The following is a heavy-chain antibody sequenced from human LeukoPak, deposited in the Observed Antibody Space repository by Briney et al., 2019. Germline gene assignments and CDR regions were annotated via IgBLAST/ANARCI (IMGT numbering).Heavy chain of an antibody. Sequence: SETLSLTCAVYGGSFSGYYWNWIRQPPGKGLEWIGEINHSGSTNYNPSLKSRVTISVDTSKSQFSLKLSSVTAADAAVYYCARGTQTYYDKAPVDYWGQGTLVTVSS. V-gene: IGHV4-34*01. CDR1: GGSFSGYY. J-gene: IGHJ4*02. CDR3: ARGTQTYYDKAPVDY. CDR2: INHSGST. D-gene: IGHD3-22*01.